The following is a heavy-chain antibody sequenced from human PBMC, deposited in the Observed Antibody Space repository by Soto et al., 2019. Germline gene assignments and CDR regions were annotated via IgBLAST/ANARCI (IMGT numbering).Heavy chain of an antibody. CDR3: ARDYRVGATGAGY. V-gene: IGHV4-31*03. J-gene: IGHJ4*02. CDR1: GGSISSGGYY. D-gene: IGHD1-26*01. CDR2: IYYSGST. Sequence: QVQLQESGPGLVKPSQTLSLTCTVSGGSISSGGYYWGWIRQHPGKGLEGIGYIYYSGSTYYNPSLKSRVTISVDTSKNQFSLKLSSVTAADTAVYYCARDYRVGATGAGYWGQGTLVTVSS.